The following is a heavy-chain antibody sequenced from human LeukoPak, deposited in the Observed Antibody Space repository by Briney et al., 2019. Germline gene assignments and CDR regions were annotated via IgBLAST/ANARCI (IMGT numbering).Heavy chain of an antibody. D-gene: IGHD3-16*01. CDR3: ARGLGWSVEYDYVWGRDWFDP. CDR1: GFTFSSYW. V-gene: IGHV3-7*03. J-gene: IGHJ5*02. Sequence: GGSLRLSCAASGFTFSSYWMSWVRQAPGKGLEWVANIKQDGSEKYYVDSVKGRFTISRDNAKNSLYLQMNSLRSEDTAVYYCARGLGWSVEYDYVWGRDWFDPWGQGTLVTVSS. CDR2: IKQDGSEK.